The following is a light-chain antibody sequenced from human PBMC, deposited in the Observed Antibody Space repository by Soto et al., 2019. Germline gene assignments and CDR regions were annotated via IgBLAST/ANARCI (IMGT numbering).Light chain of an antibody. Sequence: QSALTQPASASGSPGQSITISCTGTSSDVGSYNLVSWYQQHPGKAPKLMIYEGSKRPSGVSNRFSGSKSGNTASLTISGLQAEDEADYYCCSYAGSSTWVFGGGTKRTVL. CDR2: EGS. J-gene: IGLJ3*02. V-gene: IGLV2-23*01. CDR1: SSDVGSYNL. CDR3: CSYAGSSTWV.